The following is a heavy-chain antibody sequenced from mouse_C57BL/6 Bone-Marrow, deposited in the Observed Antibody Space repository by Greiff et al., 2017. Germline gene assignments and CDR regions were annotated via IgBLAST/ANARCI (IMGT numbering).Heavy chain of an antibody. CDR1: GYTFTSYW. D-gene: IGHD2-5*01. J-gene: IGHJ2*01. Sequence: VQLQQPGAELVMPGASVKLSCKASGYTFTSYWMHWVKQRPGQGLEWIGEIDPSDSYTNYNQKFKGKSTLTVDKSSSTAYMQLSSLTSEDSAVYYCARMDYSKRGNFDYWGQGTTLTVSS. CDR2: IDPSDSYT. V-gene: IGHV1-69*01. CDR3: ARMDYSKRGNFDY.